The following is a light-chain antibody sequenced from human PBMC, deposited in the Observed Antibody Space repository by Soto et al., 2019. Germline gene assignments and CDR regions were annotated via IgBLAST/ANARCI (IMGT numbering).Light chain of an antibody. CDR3: QQSYIGRS. J-gene: IGKJ1*01. V-gene: IGKV1-39*01. CDR2: TAS. Sequence: DIQMTHSPSSLSPSVGDSVTIACRASQTIGTYLSWYQQRPGKXPXXVIYTASSLQSGVPSRFSVSGSGTAFTLTVSSLQPEDFATDDCQQSYIGRSFGQGTKVDIK. CDR1: QTIGTY.